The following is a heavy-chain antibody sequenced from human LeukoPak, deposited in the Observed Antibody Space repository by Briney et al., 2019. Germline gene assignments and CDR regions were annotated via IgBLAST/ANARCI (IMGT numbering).Heavy chain of an antibody. V-gene: IGHV1-46*01. CDR2: INPSGGST. Sequence: ASVKLSCKASGYTFTSYYMHWVRQAPGQGLEWMGIINPSGGSTSYAQKFQGRVTMTRDTSTSTVYMELSSLRSEDTAVYYCARAEIPGIAAAGIHFDYWGQGTLVTVSS. CDR3: ARAEIPGIAAAGIHFDY. D-gene: IGHD6-13*01. J-gene: IGHJ4*02. CDR1: GYTFTSYY.